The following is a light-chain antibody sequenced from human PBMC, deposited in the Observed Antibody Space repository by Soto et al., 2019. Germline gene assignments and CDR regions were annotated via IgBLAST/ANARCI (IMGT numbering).Light chain of an antibody. CDR3: QQFNSYPLT. V-gene: IGKV1-13*02. CDR2: DAS. Sequence: AIQLNQSPSSLSASVGDRVTITCRASQGISSALAWYQQKPGKAPKLLIYDASRLKSGVPSRFSGSGSGTDFTLTISSLQPEDFANDYCQQFNSYPLTFGGGNKVEIK. CDR1: QGISSA. J-gene: IGKJ4*01.